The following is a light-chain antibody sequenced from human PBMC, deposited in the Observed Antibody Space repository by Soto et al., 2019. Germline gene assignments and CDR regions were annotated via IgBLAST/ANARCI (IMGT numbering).Light chain of an antibody. V-gene: IGLV4-69*01. J-gene: IGLJ7*01. CDR1: SGHSSYA. CDR3: QTWGTGIAV. Sequence: QLVLTQSPSASASLGASVKLTCTLSSGHSSYAIAWHQQQPEKGPRYLMKLNSDGSHSKGDGIPDRFSGSSSGAERYLTISSLPSEDEAYYYCQTWGTGIAVFGGGTQLTVL. CDR2: LNSDGSH.